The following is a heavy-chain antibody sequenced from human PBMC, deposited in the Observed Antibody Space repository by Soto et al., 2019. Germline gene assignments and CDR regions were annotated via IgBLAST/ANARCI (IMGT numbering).Heavy chain of an antibody. CDR3: ARGYCSSSSCYEFDH. J-gene: IGHJ4*02. CDR1: GGSFSGYY. CDR2: IHNSGST. V-gene: IGHV4-59*01. Sequence: SETLSLTCAVYGGSFSGYYWSWIRQPPGKELEWIGSIHNSGSTNYNPSLKGRVTISLDTPKKQFSLKVTSVTAADTAMYYCARGYCSSSSCYEFDHWGQGSLVTVSS. D-gene: IGHD2-2*01.